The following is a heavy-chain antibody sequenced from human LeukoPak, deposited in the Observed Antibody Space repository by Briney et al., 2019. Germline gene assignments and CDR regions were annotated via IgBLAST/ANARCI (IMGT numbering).Heavy chain of an antibody. CDR1: GFTFDDYP. J-gene: IGHJ4*02. CDR3: TKGPGDY. V-gene: IGHV3-9*01. Sequence: GRSLRLSCASSGFTFDDYPMHWVRQAPGKGLEWVSGISWDSGSIAYADSVKGRFTISRDNAKNSLFLQMNSLRVEDTALYYCTKGPGDYWGQGTLVTVSS. CDR2: ISWDSGSI.